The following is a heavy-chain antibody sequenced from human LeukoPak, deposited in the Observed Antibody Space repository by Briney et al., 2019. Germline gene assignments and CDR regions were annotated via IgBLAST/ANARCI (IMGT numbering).Heavy chain of an antibody. V-gene: IGHV3-30*03. CDR2: ISYDGSNK. J-gene: IGHJ6*03. Sequence: GGSLRLSCAASGFTFSSYGMHWVRQAPGKGLGWVAVISYDGSNKYYADSVKGRFTISRDNAKNSLYLQMNSLRDEDTAIYYCARDPYSGTYYQYYYYYMDVWGKGTTVTVSS. CDR1: GFTFSSYG. D-gene: IGHD1-26*01. CDR3: ARDPYSGTYYQYYYYYMDV.